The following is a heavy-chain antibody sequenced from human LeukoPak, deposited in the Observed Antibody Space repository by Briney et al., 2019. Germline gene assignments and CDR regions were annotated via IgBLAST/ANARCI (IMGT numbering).Heavy chain of an antibody. CDR3: ARPDTARGIHYYYYMDV. CDR2: IIPIFGTA. J-gene: IGHJ6*03. Sequence: SVKVSCKASGYTFTSYAISWVRQAPGQGLEWMGGIIPIFGTANYAQKFQGRVTITADESTSTAYMELSSLRSEDTAVYYCARPDTARGIHYYYYMDVWGKGTTVTVSS. V-gene: IGHV1-69*13. D-gene: IGHD5-18*01. CDR1: GYTFTSYA.